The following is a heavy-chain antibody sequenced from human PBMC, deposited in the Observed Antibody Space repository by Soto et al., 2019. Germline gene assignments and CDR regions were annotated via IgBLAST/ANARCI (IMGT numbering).Heavy chain of an antibody. Sequence: PSQTLSLTCAISGDSVSSNSAAWNWIRQSPSRGLEWLGRTYYRSKWYNDYAVSVKSRITINPDTSKNQFSLQLNSVTPEDTAVYYCAREDIVVVPAGGGYNWFDPWGQGTLVTVSS. CDR1: GDSVSSNSAA. J-gene: IGHJ5*02. D-gene: IGHD2-2*01. CDR3: AREDIVVVPAGGGYNWFDP. V-gene: IGHV6-1*01. CDR2: TYYRSKWYN.